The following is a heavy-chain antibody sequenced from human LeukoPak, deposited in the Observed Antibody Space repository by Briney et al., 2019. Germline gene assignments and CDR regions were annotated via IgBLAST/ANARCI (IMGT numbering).Heavy chain of an antibody. CDR2: INPDSGGT. J-gene: IGHJ6*03. CDR3: ARDGLRHYYYYMDV. CDR1: EYTFTGYY. Sequence: ASVKVSCKASEYTFTGYYMHWVRQAPGQGLEWMGWINPDSGGTNYAQKFQGRVTMTRDTSITTAYMELSRLRSDDTAVYYCARDGLRHYYYYMDVWGKGTTVTVSS. V-gene: IGHV1-2*02.